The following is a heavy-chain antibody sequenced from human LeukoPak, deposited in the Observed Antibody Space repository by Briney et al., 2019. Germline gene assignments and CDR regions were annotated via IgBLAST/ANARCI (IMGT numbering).Heavy chain of an antibody. CDR3: ATEDYGEIHLDY. D-gene: IGHD4-17*01. J-gene: IGHJ4*02. CDR2: FAPEDAET. Sequence: GASVKVSCKGSGYTLTEFSMHWVRQAPGKGLEWMGRFAPEDAETIYAQNFQARVTMTEDTSTDTAYMDLSSLRSEDTAVYYCATEDYGEIHLDYWGQGTLVTVSS. V-gene: IGHV1-24*01. CDR1: GYTLTEFS.